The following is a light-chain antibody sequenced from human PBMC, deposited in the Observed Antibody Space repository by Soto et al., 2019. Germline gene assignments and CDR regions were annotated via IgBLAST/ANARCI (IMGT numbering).Light chain of an antibody. V-gene: IGKV3-20*01. Sequence: EIVLTQSPGTLSLSPGERATLSCRASQSVTSNYLAWYQLKPGQDPRLLIYAASNTATGVPDRFSGSGSGTDFTLSISRLEPEDFAVYYCQQYGSTPSITFGQGTRLEIK. CDR1: QSVTSNY. J-gene: IGKJ5*01. CDR2: AAS. CDR3: QQYGSTPSIT.